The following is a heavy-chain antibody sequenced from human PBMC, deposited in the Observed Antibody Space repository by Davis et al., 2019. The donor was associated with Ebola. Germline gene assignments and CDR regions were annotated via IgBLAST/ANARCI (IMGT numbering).Heavy chain of an antibody. CDR2: IDPRDSYT. V-gene: IGHV5-10-1*01. D-gene: IGHD3-22*01. Sequence: GESLKISCPGSGQTVIHFWISWVRQMPGKGLEWMGKIDPRDSYTEYSPSFQGHVTISADKSINTAYLDWNTLKASDTAIYYCARGDFDSSGYPYHGMEVWGQGTTVTVSS. J-gene: IGHJ6*02. CDR1: GQTVIHFW. CDR3: ARGDFDSSGYPYHGMEV.